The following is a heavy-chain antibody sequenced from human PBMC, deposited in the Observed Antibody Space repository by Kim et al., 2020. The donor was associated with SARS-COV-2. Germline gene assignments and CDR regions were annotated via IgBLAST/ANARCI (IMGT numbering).Heavy chain of an antibody. CDR2: ISGVVGYT. D-gene: IGHD1-1*01. V-gene: IGHV3-23*01. CDR1: GFTFSSYA. Sequence: GGSLRLSCAASGFTFSSYAMSWVRQAPGKGLEWVSLISGVVGYTYYTDSVKGRFTISRDNSKNTLSLEMNSLRADDTAVYYCAKLSWQQLGFDSWGQGTL. CDR3: AKLSWQQLGFDS. J-gene: IGHJ4*02.